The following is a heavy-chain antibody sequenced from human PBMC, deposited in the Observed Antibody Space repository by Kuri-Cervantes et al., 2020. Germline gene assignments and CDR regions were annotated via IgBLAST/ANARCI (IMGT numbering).Heavy chain of an antibody. CDR2: IFHSGST. CDR1: GYSITSGYY. Sequence: SETLSLTCAVSGYSITSGYYWGWIRQSPGKGLEWIGSIFHSGSTHYNPSLKSRVTISVDTSKNQFSLELTSVTAADTAVYYCARLAAGGTIFDYWGQGTLVTVSS. J-gene: IGHJ4*02. V-gene: IGHV4-38-2*01. CDR3: ARLAAGGTIFDY. D-gene: IGHD1/OR15-1a*01.